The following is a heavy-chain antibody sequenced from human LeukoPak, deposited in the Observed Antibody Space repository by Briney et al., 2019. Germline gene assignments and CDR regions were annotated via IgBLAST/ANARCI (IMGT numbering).Heavy chain of an antibody. Sequence: ASVKVSCKASGYTFTSYGISWVRQAPGQGLEWMGWISAYNGNTNYAQKFQGRVTITADESTSTAYMELSSLRSEDTAVYYCARIAVAGTNWFDPWGQGTLVTVSS. CDR3: ARIAVAGTNWFDP. V-gene: IGHV1-18*01. J-gene: IGHJ5*02. CDR2: ISAYNGNT. D-gene: IGHD6-19*01. CDR1: GYTFTSYG.